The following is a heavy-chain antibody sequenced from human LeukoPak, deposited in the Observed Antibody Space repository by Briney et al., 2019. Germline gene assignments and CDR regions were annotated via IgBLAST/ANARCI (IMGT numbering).Heavy chain of an antibody. D-gene: IGHD5-24*01. CDR3: AREMATPSAGIDY. J-gene: IGHJ4*02. CDR1: GYTLTSYY. Sequence: ASVKVSCKASGYTLTSYYMHWVRQAPGQGLEWMGIINPSGGSTSYAQKFQGRVTMTTDTSTSTAYMELRSLRSDDTAVYYCAREMATPSAGIDYWGQGTLVTVSS. V-gene: IGHV1-46*01. CDR2: INPSGGST.